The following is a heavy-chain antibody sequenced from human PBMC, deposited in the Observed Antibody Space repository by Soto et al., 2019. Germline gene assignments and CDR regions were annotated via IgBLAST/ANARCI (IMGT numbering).Heavy chain of an antibody. CDR2: ISGSGGVT. J-gene: IGHJ4*02. CDR1: GFNFIRNA. Sequence: PGGSLRHSCATSGFNFIRNAINWVRQAPGKGLEWVSLISGSGGVTHYTDSVKGRFTTSGANSKNTVYLQMNSLKAEDTAVYYCAIDPFSGDIVGTTNWGQGTPVTVSS. D-gene: IGHD1-26*01. V-gene: IGHV3-23*01. CDR3: AIDPFSGDIVGTTN.